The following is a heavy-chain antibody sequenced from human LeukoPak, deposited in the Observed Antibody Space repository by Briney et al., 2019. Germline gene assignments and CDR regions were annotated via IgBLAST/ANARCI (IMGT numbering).Heavy chain of an antibody. V-gene: IGHV3-21*06. CDR1: GFTFSGYY. J-gene: IGHJ4*02. Sequence: GGSLRLSCAASGFTFSGYYISWARQAPGKGLEWVSSIDSSGGYMFYADSVKGRFIISRDNAKDSLYLQMNSLRVEDTAVYYCLRGDRRDYWGQGTLVTVSS. CDR2: IDSSGGYM. CDR3: LRGDRRDY.